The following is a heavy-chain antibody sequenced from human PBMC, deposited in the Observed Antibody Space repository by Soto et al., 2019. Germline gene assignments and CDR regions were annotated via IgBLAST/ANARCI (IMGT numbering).Heavy chain of an antibody. Sequence: ASVKVSCKASGYTFIAYSIHWVRQAPGQGLEWMGWINPNSGDTSYAQKFQGRVTMTRDTSIRTAYMELSRLRSDDTAVFYCAKIAAVGDFDFWGQGTQVTVSS. D-gene: IGHD6-13*01. J-gene: IGHJ5*01. CDR3: AKIAAVGDFDF. CDR2: INPNSGDT. CDR1: GYTFIAYS. V-gene: IGHV1-2*02.